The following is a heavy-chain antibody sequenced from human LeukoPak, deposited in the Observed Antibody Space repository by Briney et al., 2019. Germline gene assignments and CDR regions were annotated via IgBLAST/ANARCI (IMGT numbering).Heavy chain of an antibody. Sequence: PSETLSLTCTVSGGSISSYYWSWIRQPPGKGLEWIGYIYYSGSTNYNPSLKSRVTISVDTSKNQFSLKLSSVTAADTAVYYCARDNYGDSFGYWGQGTLVTVSS. CDR2: IYYSGST. CDR3: ARDNYGDSFGY. D-gene: IGHD4-17*01. J-gene: IGHJ4*02. CDR1: GGSISSYY. V-gene: IGHV4-59*01.